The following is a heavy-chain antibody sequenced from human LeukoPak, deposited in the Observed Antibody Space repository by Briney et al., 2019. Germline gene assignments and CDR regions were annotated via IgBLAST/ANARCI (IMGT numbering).Heavy chain of an antibody. V-gene: IGHV4-34*01. Sequence: SETLSLTCAVYVDSFRDHYWTWIRQPPGKGLEWIGEIHHSGSTNYRLSLKSRVSISVDRSKNQFSLKLTSVTAADTAVYYCARSPATSWSNLDYWGQGTLVTVSS. D-gene: IGHD2-2*01. CDR3: ARSPATSWSNLDY. CDR1: VDSFRDHY. J-gene: IGHJ4*02. CDR2: IHHSGST.